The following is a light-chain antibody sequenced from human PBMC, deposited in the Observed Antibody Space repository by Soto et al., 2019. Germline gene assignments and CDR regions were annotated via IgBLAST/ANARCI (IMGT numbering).Light chain of an antibody. CDR3: QQRSNWPVT. V-gene: IGKV3-11*01. J-gene: IGKJ1*01. Sequence: EIVLTQSPGTLSLSPGQRATLSCRTSQSVSRYLAWYQQKPGQAPRLLIYDASTRATGTSARFSGSGSGTDFTLTISSLESEDFAVYYCQQRSNWPVTFGQGTKVEVK. CDR1: QSVSRY. CDR2: DAS.